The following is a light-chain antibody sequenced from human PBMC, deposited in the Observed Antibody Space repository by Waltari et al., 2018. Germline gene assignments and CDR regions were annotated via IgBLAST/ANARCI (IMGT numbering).Light chain of an antibody. CDR1: SSDIGGYEY. J-gene: IGLJ3*02. CDR2: DVT. Sequence: QSALTQPASVSGSPGQSITISCTGTSSDIGGYEYVSWYQQHPGKAPQLMIYDVTYRPSGVSNRFSGSKSDNTAYLTIAGLQADDEAHYYCSSYTDSATRVFGGGTKLTVL. V-gene: IGLV2-14*03. CDR3: SSYTDSATRV.